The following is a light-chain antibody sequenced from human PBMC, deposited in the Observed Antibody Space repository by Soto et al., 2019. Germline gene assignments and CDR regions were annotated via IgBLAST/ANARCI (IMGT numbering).Light chain of an antibody. CDR1: SNDVGGYKY. J-gene: IGLJ1*01. Sequence: QSALTQPASRSGSPGQSITISCTGTSNDVGGYKYVSWYQQHPGKAPKLMIYEVSNRPSGVSNRFSGSKSGNTASLTISGLQAEDEADYYCNSYTSRYTYVFGTGTKLTVL. CDR2: EVS. V-gene: IGLV2-14*01. CDR3: NSYTSRYTYV.